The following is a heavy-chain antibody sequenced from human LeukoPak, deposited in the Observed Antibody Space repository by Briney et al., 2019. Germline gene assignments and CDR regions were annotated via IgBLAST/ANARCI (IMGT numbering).Heavy chain of an antibody. CDR1: GGSISSYY. Sequence: SETLSLTCTVSGGSISSYYWSWIRQPPGKGLEWIGYIYYSGSTNYNPSLKSRVTISVDTSKNQFSLKLSSVTAADTAVYYCAREVVVPAAGWFDPWGQGTLVTVSS. D-gene: IGHD2-2*01. J-gene: IGHJ5*02. V-gene: IGHV4-59*01. CDR2: IYYSGST. CDR3: AREVVVPAAGWFDP.